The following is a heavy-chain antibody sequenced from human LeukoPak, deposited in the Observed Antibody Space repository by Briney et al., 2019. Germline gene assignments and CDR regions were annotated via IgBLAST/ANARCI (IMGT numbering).Heavy chain of an antibody. CDR3: AKDISSEQFRNAFDI. D-gene: IGHD1-14*01. Sequence: PGGSLRLSCAASGFTFSSYWMSWVRQAPGKGLEWVANIKQDGSEKYYVDSVKGRFTISRDNAKNSLYLQMNSLRAEDTALYYCAKDISSEQFRNAFDIWGQGTMVTVSS. J-gene: IGHJ3*02. CDR2: IKQDGSEK. V-gene: IGHV3-7*03. CDR1: GFTFSSYW.